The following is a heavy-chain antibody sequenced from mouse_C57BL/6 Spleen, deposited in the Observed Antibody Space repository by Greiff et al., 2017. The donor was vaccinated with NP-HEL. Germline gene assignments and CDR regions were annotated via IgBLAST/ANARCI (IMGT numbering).Heavy chain of an antibody. CDR1: GYTFTSYW. Sequence: VQLQQPGAELVRPGSSVKLSCKASGYTFTSYWMDWVKQRPGQGLEWIGNIYPSDSETHYNQKFKDKATLTVDKSSSTAYMQLSSLTSEDSAVYYCTRCYYGSSYGEMDYWGQGTSVTVSS. J-gene: IGHJ4*01. D-gene: IGHD1-1*01. V-gene: IGHV1-61*01. CDR3: TRCYYGSSYGEMDY. CDR2: IYPSDSET.